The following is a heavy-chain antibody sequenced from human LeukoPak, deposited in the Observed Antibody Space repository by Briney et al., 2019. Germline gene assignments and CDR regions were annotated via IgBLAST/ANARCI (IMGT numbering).Heavy chain of an antibody. D-gene: IGHD5-12*01. V-gene: IGHV3-30*02. CDR3: AKDNSGWAFDY. Sequence: GGSLRLSCAASGFTFSSYGMHWVRQAPGMGLEWVAFFRYDGSGNYYADYVKGRFTISRDNSKNTLYLHMNSLRAEDTAVYYCAKDNSGWAFDYWGQGTLVTVSS. CDR1: GFTFSSYG. J-gene: IGHJ4*02. CDR2: FRYDGSGN.